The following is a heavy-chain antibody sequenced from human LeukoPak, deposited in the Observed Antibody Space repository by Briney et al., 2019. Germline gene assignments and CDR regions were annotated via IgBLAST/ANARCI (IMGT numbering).Heavy chain of an antibody. D-gene: IGHD3-10*01. CDR1: GFTFSTYG. CDR2: IWYDGNNK. V-gene: IGHV3-33*06. CDR3: AKSYDNHNWYFHL. Sequence: GRSLRLSCAASGFTFSTYGVNWVRQAPGKGLEWVAIIWYDGNNKYYADSAKGRFTISRDNSKNTLYLQMNSLRADDTAVYYCAKSYDNHNWYFHLWGRGTLVTVSS. J-gene: IGHJ2*01.